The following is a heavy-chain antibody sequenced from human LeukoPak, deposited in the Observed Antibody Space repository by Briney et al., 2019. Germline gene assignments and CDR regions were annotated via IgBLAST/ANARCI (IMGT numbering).Heavy chain of an antibody. V-gene: IGHV3-30*03. CDR1: GFTFSSYG. D-gene: IGHD3-9*01. CDR3: ARDNDWAFHY. Sequence: GRSLRLSCAASGFTFSSYGMPWVRQAPGKGLEWVAVISYDGSNKYYADSVKGRFTISRDNSKNTLYLQMNSLRDEDTAVYYCARDNDWAFHYWGQGTLVTVSS. CDR2: ISYDGSNK. J-gene: IGHJ4*02.